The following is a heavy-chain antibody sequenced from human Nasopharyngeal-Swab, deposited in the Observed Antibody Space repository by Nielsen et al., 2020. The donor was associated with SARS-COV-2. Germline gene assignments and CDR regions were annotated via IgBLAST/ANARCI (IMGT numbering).Heavy chain of an antibody. CDR3: ASPGDCGSGGSCPFGAFDI. Sequence: VRQAPGKGLEWVGRIKSKTDGGTTDYAAPVKGRFTIPRDDSKNTLYLQMNSLRAEDTAVYYCASPGDCGSGGSCPFGAFDIWGQGTMVTVSS. CDR2: IKSKTDGGTT. J-gene: IGHJ3*02. V-gene: IGHV3-15*01. D-gene: IGHD2-15*01.